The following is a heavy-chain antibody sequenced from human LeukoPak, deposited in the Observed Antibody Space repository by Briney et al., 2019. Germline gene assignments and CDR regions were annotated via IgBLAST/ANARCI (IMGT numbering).Heavy chain of an antibody. CDR3: ASHYYDSTGYYYFDY. Sequence: SETLSLTCTVSGDFISGSTYYWGWIRQPPGEGLEWIGSMYYSGSTYSNPSFRSRVTMSADTSKNQFSLNLKSVTAADTAVYYCASHYYDSTGYYYFDYWGQGTLVTVSS. CDR1: GDFISGSTYY. D-gene: IGHD3-22*01. J-gene: IGHJ4*02. V-gene: IGHV4-39*01. CDR2: MYYSGST.